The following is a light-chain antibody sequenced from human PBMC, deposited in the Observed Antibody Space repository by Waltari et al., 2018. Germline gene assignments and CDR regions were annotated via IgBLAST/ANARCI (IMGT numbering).Light chain of an antibody. CDR2: GAS. V-gene: IGKV1-39*01. CDR1: QTIATS. CDR3: QQSYTTPT. J-gene: IGKJ1*01. Sequence: DIQMTQSPSSLSASVGDRVTITCRASQTIATSLNWYQKKPGHAPEVLIYGASILQIGVPSRFSGSGAGTDFTLTISSLQPEDFATYYCQQSYTTPTFGQGTKVEIK.